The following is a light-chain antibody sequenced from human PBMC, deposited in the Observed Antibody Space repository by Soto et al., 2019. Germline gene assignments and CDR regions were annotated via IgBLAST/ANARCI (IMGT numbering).Light chain of an antibody. CDR2: EVF. CDR1: SSDVGGYNY. J-gene: IGLJ1*01. Sequence: QSVLTQSPSASGSPGQSVTISCTGTSSDVGGYNYVSWYQQHPGKAPKLMIYEVFKRPSGVPDRFSGSKSGNTASLTVSGLQAEDEADYYCSSYAGSNNFDVFGTGTKVTGL. V-gene: IGLV2-8*01. CDR3: SSYAGSNNFDV.